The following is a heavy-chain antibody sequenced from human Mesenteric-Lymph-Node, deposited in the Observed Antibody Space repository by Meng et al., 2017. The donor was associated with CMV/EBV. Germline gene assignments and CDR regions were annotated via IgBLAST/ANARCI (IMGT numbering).Heavy chain of an antibody. Sequence: GSLRLSCTVSGGSISSYYWSWIRQPPGKGLECIGYIYYTGRTNYNPSLKSRVTISVDTSKNQFSLKLSSVTAADTAVYHCARGSHYASGSYPMDVWGQGTTVTVSS. V-gene: IGHV4-59*01. CDR2: IYYTGRT. D-gene: IGHD3-10*01. CDR3: ARGSHYASGSYPMDV. CDR1: GGSISSYY. J-gene: IGHJ6*02.